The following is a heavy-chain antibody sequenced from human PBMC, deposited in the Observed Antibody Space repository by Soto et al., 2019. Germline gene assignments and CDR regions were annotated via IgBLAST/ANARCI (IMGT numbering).Heavy chain of an antibody. CDR2: IYYSGNT. CDR3: ARLGYYDSSGYYVGY. CDR1: GGSISSYY. Sequence: PSETLSLTCTVSGGSISSYYWSWIRQPPGKGLEWIGYIYYSGNTNYNPSLKSRVTISVDTSKNQFSLKLSSVTAADTAVYYCARLGYYDSSGYYVGYWGQGTLVTVS. D-gene: IGHD3-22*01. V-gene: IGHV4-59*08. J-gene: IGHJ4*02.